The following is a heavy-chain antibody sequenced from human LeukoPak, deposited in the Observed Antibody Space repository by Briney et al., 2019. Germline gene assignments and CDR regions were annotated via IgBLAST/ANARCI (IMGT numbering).Heavy chain of an antibody. CDR2: IIPIFGTA. CDR1: GGTFSSYA. J-gene: IGHJ3*02. V-gene: IGHV1-69*05. Sequence: SVKVSCKASGGTFSSYAISWVRQAPGQGLEWMGGIIPIFGTANYAQKFQGRVTITTDESTSTAYMELSSLRSEDTAVYYCAREEPAVGDAFDIWGQGTMVTVSS. CDR3: AREEPAVGDAFDI.